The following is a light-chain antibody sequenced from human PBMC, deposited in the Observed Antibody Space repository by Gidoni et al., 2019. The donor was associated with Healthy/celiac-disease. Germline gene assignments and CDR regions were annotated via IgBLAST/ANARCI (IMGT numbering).Light chain of an antibody. Sequence: EIVLTQSPGTLSLSPGERATLSCRASQSVSSSYLAWYQQKTGQAPRLLIYVASSRATGIPDRFSGSGSGTDFTLTISRLEPEDFAVYYCQQYGSSPPRLTFLGGTKVEIK. V-gene: IGKV3-20*01. J-gene: IGKJ4*01. CDR1: QSVSSSY. CDR3: QQYGSSPPRLT. CDR2: VAS.